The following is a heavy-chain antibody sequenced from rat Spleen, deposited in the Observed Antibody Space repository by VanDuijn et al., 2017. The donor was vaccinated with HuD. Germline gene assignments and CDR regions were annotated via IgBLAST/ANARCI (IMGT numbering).Heavy chain of an antibody. CDR2: ISSGGGNT. D-gene: IGHD1-2*01. Sequence: EVQLVESGGGLVQPGRSMKLSCTASGFIFRNYYMAWVRQAPTKGLEWVASISSGGGNTFYRDSVKGRFTISRDNAKSTLYLQMDSLRSEDTATYYCARPDYSRFDYWGQGVMVTVSS. CDR3: ARPDYSRFDY. J-gene: IGHJ2*01. CDR1: GFIFRNYY. V-gene: IGHV5-25*01.